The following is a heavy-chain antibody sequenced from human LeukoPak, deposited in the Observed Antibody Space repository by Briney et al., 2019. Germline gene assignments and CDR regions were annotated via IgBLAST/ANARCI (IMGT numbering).Heavy chain of an antibody. CDR3: AREDGTFQY. CDR1: GFSFSKYW. V-gene: IGHV3-7*03. CDR2: IKPDGSEK. Sequence: GGSLRPSCVASGFSFSKYWMNWVRQAPGKGLEWVANIKPDGSEKHYVDSARGRFTISRDNAKNSLYLQMNSLRVEDTAVYYCAREDGTFQYWGQGTLVTVSS. J-gene: IGHJ1*01.